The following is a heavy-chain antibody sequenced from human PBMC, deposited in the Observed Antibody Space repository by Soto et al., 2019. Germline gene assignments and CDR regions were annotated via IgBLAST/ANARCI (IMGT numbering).Heavy chain of an antibody. CDR3: TRQNGDFSEY. V-gene: IGHV3-73*01. CDR1: GFTFSGST. Sequence: PGGSLRLSCAASGFTFSGSTMHWVRQASGKGLEWVGHIRTKANRYATVYAKSVKGRFTTSRDDSKNTAYLQVNSLKTEDTAVYYCTRQNGDFSEYWGQGALVTVSS. CDR2: IRTKANRYAT. J-gene: IGHJ4*02. D-gene: IGHD4-17*01.